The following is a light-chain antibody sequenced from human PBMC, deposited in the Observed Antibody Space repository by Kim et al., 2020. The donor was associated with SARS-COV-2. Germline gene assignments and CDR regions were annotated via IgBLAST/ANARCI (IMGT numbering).Light chain of an antibody. CDR1: QNIRDW. J-gene: IGKJ4*01. CDR2: ETS. CDR3: QQYDTYPLT. Sequence: ASVGDRVTITCRASQNIRDWVAWYQQKPGQAPKLLISETSHLQSGVPSRFSGSGSATEYSLTITNLQPEDCATYYCQQYDTYPLTFGGGTKVDIK. V-gene: IGKV1-5*03.